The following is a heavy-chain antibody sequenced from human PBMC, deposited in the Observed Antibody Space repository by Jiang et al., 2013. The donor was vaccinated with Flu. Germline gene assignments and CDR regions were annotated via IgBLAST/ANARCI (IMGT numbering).Heavy chain of an antibody. V-gene: IGHV1-46*01. CDR1: VSTFTNYN. CDR3: AREKDKSYYFDQ. Sequence: SGAEVKKPGASVKVSCKASVSTFTNYNMHWVRRAPGHGLEWMGIIRPNGGDTEYARKFQGRLTMTRDTSTSTVYMELSSLGSEDTAIYYCAREKDKSYYFDQWGQGTLVTVSS. J-gene: IGHJ4*02. D-gene: IGHD2-15*01. CDR2: IRPNGGDT.